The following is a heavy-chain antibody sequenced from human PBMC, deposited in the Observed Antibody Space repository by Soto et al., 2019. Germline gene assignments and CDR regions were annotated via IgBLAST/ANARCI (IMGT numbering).Heavy chain of an antibody. D-gene: IGHD3-3*01. J-gene: IGHJ4*02. CDR3: AKTIYDFWSGLDY. V-gene: IGHV3-23*01. Sequence: EVQLLESGGGLVQPGGSLRLSCAASGFTFSSYAMTWVRQAPGKGLEWISTISGTTDSSFYADSVKGRFTISRDNSKNTLYVQMSSLRAEDTAVYYCAKTIYDFWSGLDYWGRGTLVTVSS. CDR1: GFTFSSYA. CDR2: ISGTTDSS.